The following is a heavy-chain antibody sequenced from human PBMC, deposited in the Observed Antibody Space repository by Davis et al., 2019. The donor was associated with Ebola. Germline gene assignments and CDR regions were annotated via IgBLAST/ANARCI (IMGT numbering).Heavy chain of an antibody. D-gene: IGHD6-19*01. CDR3: ARAVTGKEDLDY. CDR2: ASHDGTTT. V-gene: IGHV3-30*04. CDR1: GFPFSNYA. Sequence: PGGSLRLSCAASGFPFSNYAMHCVRQTPDKGLEWVAVASHDGTTTYYGDSVTGRFTISRDNSKNTLFLQLNRLRSEDTAVYFCARAVTGKEDLDYWGQGTLVTVSS. J-gene: IGHJ4*02.